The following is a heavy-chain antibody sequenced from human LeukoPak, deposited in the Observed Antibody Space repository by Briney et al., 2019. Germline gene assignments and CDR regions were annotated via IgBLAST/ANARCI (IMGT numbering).Heavy chain of an antibody. CDR1: GFAFSTYE. J-gene: IGHJ6*02. V-gene: IGHV3-48*03. CDR2: IYSSGKTK. Sequence: GGPLRLSCAASGFAFSTYEMNWVRQAPGKGLEWVSYIYSSGKTKYYADSVKGRFTISRDNAKNSLYLQMTSLRAEDTAVYYCARVGYYPGMDVWGQGTTVT. CDR3: ARVGYYPGMDV.